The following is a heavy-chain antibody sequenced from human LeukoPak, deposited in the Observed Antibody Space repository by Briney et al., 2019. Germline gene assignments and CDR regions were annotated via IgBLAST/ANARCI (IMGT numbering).Heavy chain of an antibody. CDR3: ARGLGQLVPCDY. J-gene: IGHJ4*02. Sequence: GASVKVSCKASGYTFTSYDINWVRQATGQGLEWMGWMNPNSGNTGYAQKFQGRVIMNRNTSISTAYMELGSLTSEDTAVYYCARGLGQLVPCDYWGQGTLVTVSS. CDR1: GYTFTSYD. CDR2: MNPNSGNT. D-gene: IGHD6-6*01. V-gene: IGHV1-8*01.